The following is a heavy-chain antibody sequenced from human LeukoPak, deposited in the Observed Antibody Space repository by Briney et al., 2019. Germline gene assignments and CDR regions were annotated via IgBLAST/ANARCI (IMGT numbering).Heavy chain of an antibody. CDR3: ARSAKDYGDYVRYNWFDS. J-gene: IGHJ5*01. CDR1: GGSISSSSYY. V-gene: IGHV4-39*07. D-gene: IGHD4-17*01. Sequence: ASETLSLTCTVSGGSISSSSYYWGWIRQPPGKGLEWIGSIYYSGSTYYNPSLKSRVTISVDKSKNQFSLKLSSVTAADTAVYYCARSAKDYGDYVRYNWFDSWGQGTLVTVSS. CDR2: IYYSGST.